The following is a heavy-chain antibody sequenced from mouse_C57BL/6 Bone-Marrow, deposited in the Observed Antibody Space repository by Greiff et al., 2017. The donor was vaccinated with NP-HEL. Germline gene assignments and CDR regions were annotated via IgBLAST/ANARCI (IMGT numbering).Heavy chain of an antibody. CDR1: GYTFTSYW. V-gene: IGHV1-64*01. CDR2: IHPNSGST. CDR3: ARSPYNWDLYYFDY. D-gene: IGHD4-1*01. Sequence: VQLQQPGAELVKPGASVKLSCKASGYTFTSYWMHWVKQRPGQGLEWIGMIHPNSGSTNYNEKFKSKATLTVDKSSSTAYMQLSSLTSEDSAVYYCARSPYNWDLYYFDYWGQGTTLTVSS. J-gene: IGHJ2*01.